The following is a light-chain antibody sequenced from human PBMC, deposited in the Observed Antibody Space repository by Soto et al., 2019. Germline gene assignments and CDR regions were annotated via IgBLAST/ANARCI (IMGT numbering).Light chain of an antibody. J-gene: IGKJ4*01. CDR1: QSVSSY. V-gene: IGKV3-11*01. CDR2: DAS. CDR3: QQRSNWPPLT. Sequence: EIVLTQSPATLSLSPGXRATLSCRASQSVSSYLAWYQQKPGQAPRLLIYDASNRATGIPARFSGSGSGTDFTLTISSLAPEDFAVYYCQQRSNWPPLTFGGGTKVDIK.